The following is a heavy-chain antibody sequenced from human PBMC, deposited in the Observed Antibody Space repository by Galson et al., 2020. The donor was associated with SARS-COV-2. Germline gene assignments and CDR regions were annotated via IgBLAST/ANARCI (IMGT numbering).Heavy chain of an antibody. CDR3: ARVGSSSWFFDY. J-gene: IGHJ4*02. D-gene: IGHD6-13*01. CDR2: IKQDGNEK. V-gene: IGHV3-7*03. CDR1: GFTFNNYW. Sequence: LSLTCAASGFTFNNYWMSWVRQAPGKGLDWVANIKQDGNEKYYADSVKGRFTISRDNAKNSLYLQMNSLRAEDTAVYYCARVGSSSWFFDYWGQGTLVTVSS.